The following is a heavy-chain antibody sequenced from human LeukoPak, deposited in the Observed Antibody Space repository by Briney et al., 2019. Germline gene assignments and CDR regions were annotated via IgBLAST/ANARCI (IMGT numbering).Heavy chain of an antibody. CDR3: ASTYYYDSSGYNYFDY. D-gene: IGHD3-22*01. CDR1: GYTFTSYG. CDR2: ISAYNGNT. Sequence: ASVKVSCKASGYTFTSYGISWVRQAPGQGLEWMGWISAYNGNTNYAQKLQGRVTMTTDTSTSTAYMEPRSLRSDDTAVYYCASTYYYDSSGYNYFDYWGQGTLVTVSS. J-gene: IGHJ4*02. V-gene: IGHV1-18*01.